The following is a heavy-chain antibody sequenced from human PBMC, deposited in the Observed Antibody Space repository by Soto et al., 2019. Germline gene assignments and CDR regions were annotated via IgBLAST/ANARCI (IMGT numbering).Heavy chain of an antibody. D-gene: IGHD2-21*02. CDR1: GYTFTSYG. J-gene: IGHJ3*02. CDR3: ARVGGIAYCGGDCYSAYAFDI. CDR2: ISAYNGNT. Sequence: ASVKVSCKASGYTFTSYGISWVRQAPGQGLEGMGWISAYNGNTNYAQKLQGRVTMTTDTSTSTAYMELRSLRSDDTAVYYCARVGGIAYCGGDCYSAYAFDIWGQGTMVTVSS. V-gene: IGHV1-18*01.